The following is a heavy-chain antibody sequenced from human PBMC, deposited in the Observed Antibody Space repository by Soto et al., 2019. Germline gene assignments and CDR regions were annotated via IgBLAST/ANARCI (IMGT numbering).Heavy chain of an antibody. J-gene: IGHJ4*02. V-gene: IGHV4-39*01. Sequence: PSETLSLTCTVSGGSISSSSYYWGWIRQPPGKGLEWIGSIYYSGSTYYNPSLKSRVTISVDTSKNQFSLKLSSVTAADTAVYYCARHVDILNRLELRLYYFDYWGQGTLVTVSS. CDR3: ARHVDILNRLELRLYYFDY. CDR2: IYYSGST. D-gene: IGHD1-7*01. CDR1: GGSISSSSYY.